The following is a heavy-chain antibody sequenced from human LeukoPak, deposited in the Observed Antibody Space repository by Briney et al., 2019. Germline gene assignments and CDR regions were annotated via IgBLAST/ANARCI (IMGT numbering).Heavy chain of an antibody. CDR3: ARDSPYSTNSLGSDY. Sequence: ASVKVSCKASGYIFTSYGISWVRQAPGQGLEWVGWISAYNGHTNYAEKFQGRVTMTTDTSTTTAYMELRSLRSDETAVYYCARDSPYSTNSLGSDYWSQGTLVTVSS. CDR2: ISAYNGHT. CDR1: GYIFTSYG. D-gene: IGHD6-13*01. J-gene: IGHJ4*02. V-gene: IGHV1-18*01.